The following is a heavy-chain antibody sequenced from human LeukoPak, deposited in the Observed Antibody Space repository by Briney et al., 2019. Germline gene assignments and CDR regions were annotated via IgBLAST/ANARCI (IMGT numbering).Heavy chain of an antibody. D-gene: IGHD6-19*01. Sequence: SETLSLTCTVSGYSISSGYYWGWIRQPPGKGLEWIGSVYYTGSTYYNAPFKSRVTISIDTSKNQFSLSLSAVTAADTAMYYCAREDAVSSDDAFDLWGQGTMVTVS. CDR1: GYSISSGYY. CDR3: AREDAVSSDDAFDL. V-gene: IGHV4-38-2*02. J-gene: IGHJ3*01. CDR2: VYYTGST.